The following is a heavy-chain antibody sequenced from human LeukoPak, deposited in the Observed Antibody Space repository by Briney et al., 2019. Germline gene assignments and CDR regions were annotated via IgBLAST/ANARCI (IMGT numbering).Heavy chain of an antibody. CDR3: ARHASGGLWFGESKFDY. D-gene: IGHD3-10*01. Sequence: PSQTLSLTCTVSGGSISSGDYYWSWIRQPPGKGLEWIGYIYYSGSTNYNPSLKSRVTISVDTSKNQFSLKLSSVTAADTAVYYCARHASGGLWFGESKFDYWGQGTLVTVSS. CDR2: IYYSGST. V-gene: IGHV4-61*08. J-gene: IGHJ4*02. CDR1: GGSISSGDYY.